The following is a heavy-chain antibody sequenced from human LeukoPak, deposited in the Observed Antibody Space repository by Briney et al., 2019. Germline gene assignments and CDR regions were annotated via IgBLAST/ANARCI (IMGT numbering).Heavy chain of an antibody. D-gene: IGHD3-10*02. J-gene: IGHJ6*04. CDR1: GFTFSSYW. CDR3: AELGITMIGGV. CDR2: IKQDGSEK. Sequence: EGSLRLSCAASGFTFSSYWMSWVRQAPGKGLEWVANIKQDGSEKFYVDSVKGRFTISRDNAKNSLYLQMNSLRAEDTAVYYCAELGITMIGGVWGKGTTVTISS. V-gene: IGHV3-7*01.